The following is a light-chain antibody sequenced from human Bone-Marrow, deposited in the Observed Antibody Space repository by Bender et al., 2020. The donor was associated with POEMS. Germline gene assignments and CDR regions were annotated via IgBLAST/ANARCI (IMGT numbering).Light chain of an antibody. J-gene: IGLJ2*01. CDR2: EVR. CDR1: SSDVGAYNL. Sequence: QSALTQPASVSGSPGQSITISCTGASSDVGAYNLVSWYQQHPGKAPKLLIYEVRKRPSGVSNRFSGSKSDNTASLTISGLQAEDEADFYCCSYGGRNSVVIFGGGTKLTVL. CDR3: CSYGGRNSVVI. V-gene: IGLV2-23*02.